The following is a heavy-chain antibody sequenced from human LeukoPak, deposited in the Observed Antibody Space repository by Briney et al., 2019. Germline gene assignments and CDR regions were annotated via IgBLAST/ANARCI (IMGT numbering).Heavy chain of an antibody. CDR2: ISGSGGST. J-gene: IGHJ4*02. Sequence: AGGSLRLSCAASEFTFSSYAMSWVRQAPGKGLEWVSAISGSGGSTYYADSVKGRFTISRDNSKNTLYLQMNSLRAEDTAVYYCAKSKDGYNLVFDYWGQGTLVTVSS. CDR1: EFTFSSYA. CDR3: AKSKDGYNLVFDY. D-gene: IGHD5-24*01. V-gene: IGHV3-23*01.